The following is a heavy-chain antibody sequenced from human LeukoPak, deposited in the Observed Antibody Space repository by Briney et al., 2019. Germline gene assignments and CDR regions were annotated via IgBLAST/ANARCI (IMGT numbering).Heavy chain of an antibody. J-gene: IGHJ4*02. CDR1: GGSFSGYY. CDR2: INHSGST. Sequence: SETLSLTCAVYGGSFSGYYWGWIRQPPGKGLEWIGEINHSGSTNYNPSLKSRVTISVDTSKNQFSLKLSSVTAADTAVYYCASAFSGSYRIDYWGQGTLVTVSS. D-gene: IGHD3-16*02. CDR3: ASAFSGSYRIDY. V-gene: IGHV4-34*01.